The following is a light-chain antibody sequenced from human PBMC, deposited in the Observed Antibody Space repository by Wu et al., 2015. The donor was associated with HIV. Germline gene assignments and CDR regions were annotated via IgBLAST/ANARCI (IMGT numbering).Light chain of an antibody. J-gene: IGKJ4*01. Sequence: ERVLTQSPGTLSLSPGDRATLSCRASQSVPSNRLAWYQHKPGQAPRLLIHSTSIRASGTPDRFSGSGSGTDFTLTINRLEPEDFAVYYCQGRAFGGGTKVEIQ. CDR2: STS. V-gene: IGKV3-20*01. CDR3: QGRA. CDR1: QSVPSNR.